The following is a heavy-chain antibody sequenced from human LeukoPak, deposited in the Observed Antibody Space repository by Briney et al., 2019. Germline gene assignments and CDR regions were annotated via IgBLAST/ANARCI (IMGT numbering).Heavy chain of an antibody. D-gene: IGHD3-22*01. J-gene: IGHJ6*02. Sequence: GGSLRLSCAASGFTFSTYGMHWVRQAPGKGLEWAAVISYDGSNKYYGDSVKGRFTISRDNPKNTLYLQMNSLRAEDTAVYYCAKGATMIVRGGMDVWGQGTTVTVSS. CDR2: ISYDGSNK. CDR1: GFTFSTYG. V-gene: IGHV3-30*18. CDR3: AKGATMIVRGGMDV.